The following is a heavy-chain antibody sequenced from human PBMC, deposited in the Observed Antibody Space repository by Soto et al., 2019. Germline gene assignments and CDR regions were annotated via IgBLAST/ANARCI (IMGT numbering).Heavy chain of an antibody. CDR2: IYYSGST. J-gene: IGHJ4*02. CDR1: GGSISSGGYY. CDR3: ARDYLYDTSYFDY. Sequence: SETLSLTCTVSGGSISSGGYYWSWIRQHPGKGLEWIGYIYYSGSTYYNPSLKSRVTISVDTSKNQFSLKLSSVTAADTAVYYCARDYLYDTSYFDYWGQGTLVTVSS. D-gene: IGHD3-9*01. V-gene: IGHV4-31*03.